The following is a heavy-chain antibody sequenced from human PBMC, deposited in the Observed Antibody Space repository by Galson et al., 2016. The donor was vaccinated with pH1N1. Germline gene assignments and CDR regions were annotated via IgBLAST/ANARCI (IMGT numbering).Heavy chain of an antibody. J-gene: IGHJ3*01. V-gene: IGHV3-7*01. CDR1: GFSLSMYW. Sequence: SLRLSCAASGFSLSMYWMSWVRQAPGKGLEWLANIKQDGSEKYYVDSVKGRFTITRDNAKNSVFLEMNSLGAWDTAVYYCARHYYYHSSDSDACDLWGHGTMVTVSS. D-gene: IGHD3-22*01. CDR3: ARHYYYHSSDSDACDL. CDR2: IKQDGSEK.